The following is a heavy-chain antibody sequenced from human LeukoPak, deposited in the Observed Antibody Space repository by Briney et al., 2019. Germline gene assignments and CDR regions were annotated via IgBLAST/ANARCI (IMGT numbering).Heavy chain of an antibody. CDR3: ARDRGYCSSTSCYLNYYYGMDV. CDR1: GGTFSSYA. V-gene: IGHV1-69*01. J-gene: IGHJ6*04. Sequence: GSSVKVSCKASGGTFSSYAISGVRQAPGQGRDGMGGIIPIFGTANYAQKCQGRVTITADESTSTAYMELSSLRSEDTAVYYCARDRGYCSSTSCYLNYYYGMDVWGKGTTVTVSS. CDR2: IIPIFGTA. D-gene: IGHD2-2*01.